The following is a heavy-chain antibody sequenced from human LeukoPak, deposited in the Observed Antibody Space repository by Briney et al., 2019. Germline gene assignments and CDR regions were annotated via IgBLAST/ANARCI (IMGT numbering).Heavy chain of an antibody. CDR3: ARLHYDVLTGPFDF. V-gene: IGHV3-66*04. CDR2: IYSGGAT. J-gene: IGHJ4*02. CDR1: GITVGSNY. Sequence: PGWSLRLSCVASGITVGSNYMSWVRQAPGKGLEWVSIIYSGGATFYADSVKGRFIISRENSKNTLWLQMNSLRAEDTAVYYCARLHYDVLTGPFDFWGQGTLVTVSS. D-gene: IGHD3-9*01.